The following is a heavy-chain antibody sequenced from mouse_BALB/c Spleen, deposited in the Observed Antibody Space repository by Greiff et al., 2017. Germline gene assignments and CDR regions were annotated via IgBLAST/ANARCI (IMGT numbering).Heavy chain of an antibody. CDR1: GYTFTSYY. J-gene: IGHJ4*01. Sequence: QVQLQQSGAELVKPGASVKLSCKASGYTFTSYYMYWVKQRPGQGLEWIGEINPSNGGTNFNEKFKSKATLTVDKSSSTAYMQLSSLTSEDSAVYYCARYRAMDYWGQGTSVTVSS. V-gene: IGHV1S81*02. CDR2: INPSNGGT. CDR3: ARYRAMDY.